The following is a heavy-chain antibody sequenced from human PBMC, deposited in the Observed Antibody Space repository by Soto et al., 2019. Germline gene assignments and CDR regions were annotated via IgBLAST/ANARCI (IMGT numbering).Heavy chain of an antibody. CDR1: GGSITSGGYY. Sequence: QVQLQESGPGLVKPSQTLSLTCTVSGGSITSGGYYWSWIRQHPGKGLEWIGYIYYSGFTYYKPSRKSRVTRSVDTSKNPFSLTLSSVTAADTAVYYCARSVFPWGQGTLVTVSS. CDR3: ARSVFP. CDR2: IYYSGFT. V-gene: IGHV4-31*03. J-gene: IGHJ5*02.